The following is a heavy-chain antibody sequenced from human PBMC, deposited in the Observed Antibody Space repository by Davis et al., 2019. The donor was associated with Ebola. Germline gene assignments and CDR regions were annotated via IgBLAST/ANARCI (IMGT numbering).Heavy chain of an antibody. D-gene: IGHD2-15*01. J-gene: IGHJ5*02. CDR3: ARGTGPPRYCSGGSCYSGNWFDP. CDR1: GYTFTSYG. V-gene: IGHV1-18*01. CDR2: ISAYNGNT. Sequence: AASAKVSCKASGYTFTSYGISWVRQAPGQGLEWMGWISAYNGNTNYAQKLQGRVTMTTDTSTSTAYMELRSLRSDDTAVYYCARGTGPPRYCSGGSCYSGNWFDPWGQGTLVTVSS.